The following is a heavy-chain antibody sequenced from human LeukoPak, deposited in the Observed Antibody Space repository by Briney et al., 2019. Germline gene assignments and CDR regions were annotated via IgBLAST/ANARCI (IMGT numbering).Heavy chain of an antibody. J-gene: IGHJ6*03. CDR1: GFTFHDYA. V-gene: IGHV3-20*04. CDR3: ARDNGGEDYKYYYMDV. Sequence: GGSLRLSCAASGFTFHDYAMHWVRQAPGKGLEWVSGINWNGGSTGYADSVKGRFTISRDNAKSSLYLQMNSLRADDTAVYYCARDNGGEDYKYYYMDVWGKGTTVTVSS. CDR2: INWNGGST. D-gene: IGHD2-21*01.